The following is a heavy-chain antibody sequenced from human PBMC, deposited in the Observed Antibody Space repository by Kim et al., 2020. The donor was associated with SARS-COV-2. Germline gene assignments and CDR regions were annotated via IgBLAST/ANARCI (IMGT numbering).Heavy chain of an antibody. CDR2: ISGSGGST. D-gene: IGHD6-13*01. J-gene: IGHJ3*02. Sequence: GGSLRLSCAASGFTFSSYAMSWVRQAPGKGLEWVSAISGSGGSTYYADSVKGRFTISRDNSKNTLYLQMNSLRAEDTAVYYCARGQQLVLDRIRYAFDIWGQGTMVTVSS. CDR1: GFTFSSYA. V-gene: IGHV3-23*01. CDR3: ARGQQLVLDRIRYAFDI.